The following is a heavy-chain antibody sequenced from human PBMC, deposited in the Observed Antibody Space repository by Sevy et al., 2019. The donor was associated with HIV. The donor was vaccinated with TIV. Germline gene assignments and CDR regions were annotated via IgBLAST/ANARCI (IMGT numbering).Heavy chain of an antibody. CDR2: IRNKADSYTT. J-gene: IGHJ4*02. CDR3: ATHAGIAAAGRVFDY. V-gene: IGHV3-72*01. D-gene: IGHD6-13*01. Sequence: GGSLRLSCAASGFTFSDHYMEWVRQAPGKGLEWVGRIRNKADSYTTEYAASVKGRFTISREYSKNSLYLLMNSLKTEDTAVYYCATHAGIAAAGRVFDYWGQGTLVTFSS. CDR1: GFTFSDHY.